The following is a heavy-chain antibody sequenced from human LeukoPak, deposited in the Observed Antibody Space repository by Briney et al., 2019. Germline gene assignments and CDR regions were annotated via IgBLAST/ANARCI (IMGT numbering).Heavy chain of an antibody. CDR3: AKDNQRGGFQH. D-gene: IGHD3-16*01. CDR1: GFSLDDNA. J-gene: IGHJ1*01. V-gene: IGHV3-43*02. Sequence: SGGSLRLSCAASGFSLDDNAMYWVRQAPGKGLEWVSLISGDGATTYYADSVKGRFNISRDNSKSSLYLQMNSLRSEDSALYYCAKDNQRGGFQHWGQGTLVTVSS. CDR2: ISGDGATT.